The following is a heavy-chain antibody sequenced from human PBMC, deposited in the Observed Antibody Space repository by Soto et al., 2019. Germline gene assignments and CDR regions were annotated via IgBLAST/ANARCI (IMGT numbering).Heavy chain of an antibody. CDR1: GFTFSSYS. CDR2: ISSSSSYI. CDR3: ARGDKYFDSLSGQRRRNLYGIEV. V-gene: IGHV3-21*01. D-gene: IGHD3-9*01. Sequence: EVQLVESGGGLVKPGGSLRLSCAASGFTFSSYSMNWVRQAPGKGLEWVSSISSSSSYIYYADSVKGRFTISRDNAKNSLNLQMHSLRSEETDVYYCARGDKYFDSLSGQRRRNLYGIEVWGKGTKVTVS. J-gene: IGHJ6*01.